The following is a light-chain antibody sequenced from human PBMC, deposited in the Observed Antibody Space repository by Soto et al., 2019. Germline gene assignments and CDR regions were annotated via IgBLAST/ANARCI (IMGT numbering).Light chain of an antibody. V-gene: IGKV1-8*01. CDR1: QDIYSY. J-gene: IGKJ1*01. CDR2: RAS. Sequence: AIRMTQSPASLSAFRGDRVTITCRASQDIYSYLAWYQQTLGKAPKLLISRASSLQSGVPSRFSGSGSGTDFNLTISRLQSEEFAIYYCHQYDAFPRTFGQGTKVESK. CDR3: HQYDAFPRT.